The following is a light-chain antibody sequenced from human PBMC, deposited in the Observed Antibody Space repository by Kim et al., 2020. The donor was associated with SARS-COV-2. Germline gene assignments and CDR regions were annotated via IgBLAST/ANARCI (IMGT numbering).Light chain of an antibody. CDR1: SGSIASNY. Sequence: NFMLTQPHSLSESPGKTVTISCPGSSGSIASNYVQWYQQRPGSAPTTVIYEDNQRPSGVPDRFSGSIDSSSNSASLTISGLKTEDEADYYCQSYDSSTHVVFGGGTQLTVL. V-gene: IGLV6-57*02. J-gene: IGLJ2*01. CDR3: QSYDSSTHVV. CDR2: EDN.